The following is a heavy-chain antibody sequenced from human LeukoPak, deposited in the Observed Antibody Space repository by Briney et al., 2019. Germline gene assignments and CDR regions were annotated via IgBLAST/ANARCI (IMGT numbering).Heavy chain of an antibody. CDR3: ARGLPGLGFLEWLTIDY. Sequence: ASVKVSCKASGYTLTSYYMHWVRQAPGQGLEWMGIINPSGGSTSYAQKFQGRVTMTRDTSTSTVYMELSSLRSEDTAVYYCARGLPGLGFLEWLTIDYWGQGTLVTVSS. D-gene: IGHD3-3*01. CDR1: GYTLTSYY. J-gene: IGHJ4*02. V-gene: IGHV1-46*01. CDR2: INPSGGST.